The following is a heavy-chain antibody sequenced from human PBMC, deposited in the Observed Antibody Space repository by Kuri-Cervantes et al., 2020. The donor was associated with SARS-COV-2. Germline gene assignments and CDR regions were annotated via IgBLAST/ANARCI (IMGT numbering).Heavy chain of an antibody. CDR3: ARTYDTVTGDAFDI. D-gene: IGHD4-11*01. Sequence: SETLSLTCTVSGYSISSGYYWGWIRQPPGKGLEWIGSIYHSGSTYYNPSLKGRVTISVDTSKNQFSLKLSSVTAADTAVYYCARTYDTVTGDAFDIWGQGTMVTVSS. V-gene: IGHV4-38-2*02. J-gene: IGHJ3*02. CDR2: IYHSGST. CDR1: GYSISSGYY.